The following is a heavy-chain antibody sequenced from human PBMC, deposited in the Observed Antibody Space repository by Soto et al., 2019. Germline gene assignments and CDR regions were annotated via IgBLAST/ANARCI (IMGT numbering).Heavy chain of an antibody. Sequence: EVQLVESGGGLVKPGGSLRLSCAASGFTFSSYSMNWVRQAPGKGLEWVSSISSSSSYIYYADSVKGRFTISRDNAKNSLYLQMNSLRAEDTAVYYCARGQLTLGELSFTVDYWGQGTLVTVSS. V-gene: IGHV3-21*01. J-gene: IGHJ4*02. CDR3: ARGQLTLGELSFTVDY. CDR2: ISSSSSYI. CDR1: GFTFSSYS. D-gene: IGHD3-16*02.